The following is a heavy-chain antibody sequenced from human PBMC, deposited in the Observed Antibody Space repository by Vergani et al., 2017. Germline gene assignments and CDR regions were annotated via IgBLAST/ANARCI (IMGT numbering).Heavy chain of an antibody. Sequence: QVQLQESGPGLVKPSETLSLTCTVSGGSISSSSYYWGWIRQPPGKGLEWIGSIFYSGSTYYNPSLKSRVTISVDTSKNQFSLKLSSVTAADTAVYYCAREVSRSGWFLYYYYYMDVWGKGTTVTVSS. D-gene: IGHD6-19*01. V-gene: IGHV4-39*07. CDR2: IFYSGST. CDR3: AREVSRSGWFLYYYYYMDV. CDR1: GGSISSSSYY. J-gene: IGHJ6*03.